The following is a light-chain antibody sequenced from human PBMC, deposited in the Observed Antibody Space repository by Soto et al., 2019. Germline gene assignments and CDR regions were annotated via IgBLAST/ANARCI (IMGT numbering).Light chain of an antibody. V-gene: IGKV3-20*01. CDR1: QSISSGH. Sequence: EIVLTQSPGTVSLSPGDRVTLSCRASQSISSGHLAWYQKKPGQAPRIVIFGATGRHNGIPDRFSGTESGTDFTLTISRLEPEHCAVYYCQYYTRSPTFGGGTRVE. CDR3: QYYTRSPT. J-gene: IGKJ4*01. CDR2: GAT.